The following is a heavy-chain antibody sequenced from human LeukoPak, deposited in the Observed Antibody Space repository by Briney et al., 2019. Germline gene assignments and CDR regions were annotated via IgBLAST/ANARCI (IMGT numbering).Heavy chain of an antibody. Sequence: SETLCLTCTVSGGSISSYYWSWIRQPPGKGLEWIGYIYYSGSTNQNPSLKSRVTISVDTSKNQFSLKLSSVTAADTAVYYCAREGGYCSGASCLPDYWGQGTLVTVSS. CDR1: GGSISSYY. J-gene: IGHJ4*02. V-gene: IGHV4-59*01. CDR2: IYYSGST. D-gene: IGHD2-15*01. CDR3: AREGGYCSGASCLPDY.